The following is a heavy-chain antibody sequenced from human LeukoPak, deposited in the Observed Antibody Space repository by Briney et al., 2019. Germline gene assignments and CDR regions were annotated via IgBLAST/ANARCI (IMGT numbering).Heavy chain of an antibody. V-gene: IGHV3-74*01. J-gene: IGHJ3*02. CDR2: INSDGSST. D-gene: IGHD3-22*01. Sequence: GGSLRLSCAASGFTFSSYWMHWVRQAPGKGLVWVSRINSDGSSTSYADSVKGRFTISRDNAKNTLYLQMNSLRAEDTAVYYCARGMGMGGTMILNAFDIWGQGTMVTVSS. CDR1: GFTFSSYW. CDR3: ARGMGMGGTMILNAFDI.